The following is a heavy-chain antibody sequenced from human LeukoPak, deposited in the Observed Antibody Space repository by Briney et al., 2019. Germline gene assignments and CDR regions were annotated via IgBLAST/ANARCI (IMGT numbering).Heavy chain of an antibody. D-gene: IGHD2-2*01. CDR1: GFTFSSYG. CDR2: IWYDGSNK. Sequence: QPGGSLRLSCAASGFTFSSYGMSWVRQAPGKGLEWVAVIWYDGSNKYYADSVKGRFTISRDNSKNTLYLQMNSLRAEDTAVYYCARQSGSSTSPFDYWGQGTLVTVSS. J-gene: IGHJ4*02. V-gene: IGHV3-33*01. CDR3: ARQSGSSTSPFDY.